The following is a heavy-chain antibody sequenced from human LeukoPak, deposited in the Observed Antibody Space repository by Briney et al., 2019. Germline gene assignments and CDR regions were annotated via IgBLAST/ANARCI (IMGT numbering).Heavy chain of an antibody. CDR2: IYYSGST. J-gene: IGHJ4*02. CDR3: ATGGLDY. V-gene: IGHV4-39*07. Sequence: SETLSLTCTVSGGSISSSSYYWGWIRQPPGKGLEWIGSIYYSGSTYYNPSLKSRVTISLDTSKNQFSLQLNSVTPEDTAVYYCATGGLDYWGQGTLVTVSS. CDR1: GGSISSSSYY. D-gene: IGHD4-23*01.